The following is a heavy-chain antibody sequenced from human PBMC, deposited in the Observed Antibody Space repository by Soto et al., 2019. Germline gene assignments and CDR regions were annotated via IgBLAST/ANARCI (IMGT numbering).Heavy chain of an antibody. CDR2: ISSSGGST. CDR3: AKARIAAAGAIDWFDP. V-gene: IGHV3-23*01. D-gene: IGHD6-13*01. Sequence: TGGSLRLSCAASGFTFRSYAMSWVRQAPGKGLEWVSTISSSGGSTYYADSVKGRFTFSRDNSKNTLYLQMNSLRAEDTAVYYCAKARIAAAGAIDWFDPWGQGTLVTVSS. J-gene: IGHJ5*02. CDR1: GFTFRSYA.